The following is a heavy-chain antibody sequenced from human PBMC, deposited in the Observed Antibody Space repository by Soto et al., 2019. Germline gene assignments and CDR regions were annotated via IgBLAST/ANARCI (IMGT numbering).Heavy chain of an antibody. V-gene: IGHV4-30-4*01. CDR3: ARAVPAAYYYYYGMDV. CDR1: GGSISSGDYY. CDR2: IYYSGST. D-gene: IGHD2-2*01. Sequence: QVQLQESGPGLVKPSQTLSLTCTVSGGSISSGDYYWSWIRQPPGKGLEWIGYIYYSGSTYYNPSLTRRVTISVHTSKNQFSLKLSSVTAADTAVYYCARAVPAAYYYYYGMDVWGQGTTVTVSS. J-gene: IGHJ6*02.